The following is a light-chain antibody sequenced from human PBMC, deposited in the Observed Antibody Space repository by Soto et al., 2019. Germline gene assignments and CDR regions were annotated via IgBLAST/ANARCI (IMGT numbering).Light chain of an antibody. V-gene: IGKV3-11*01. CDR2: YTS. Sequence: EIVLTQSPAALSSSPGERATLSCRASQYVGTRLAWYQHKPGQAPRLLIYYTSNRATGIPARFSGSGSGTDFTLTINSLAPEDFAIYYCHQRQSWPRTFGQGTKV. CDR3: HQRQSWPRT. CDR1: QYVGTR. J-gene: IGKJ1*01.